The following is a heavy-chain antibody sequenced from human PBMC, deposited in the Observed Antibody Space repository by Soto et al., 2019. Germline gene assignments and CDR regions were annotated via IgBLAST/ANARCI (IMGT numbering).Heavy chain of an antibody. V-gene: IGHV4-34*01. D-gene: IGHD6-19*01. J-gene: IGHJ4*02. CDR2: INHSGST. Sequence: LLQLRRPSLPCAVYGGSFSGYYWSWIRQPPGKGLEWIGEINHSGSTNYNPSLKSRVTISVDTSKNQFSLKLSSVTAADTAVYYCARGVAVAATPLLSYFDYWGQGTLVTVSS. CDR3: ARGVAVAATPLLSYFDY. CDR1: GGSFSGYY.